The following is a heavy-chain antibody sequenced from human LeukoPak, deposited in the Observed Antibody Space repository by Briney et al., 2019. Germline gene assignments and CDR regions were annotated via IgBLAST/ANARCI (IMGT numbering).Heavy chain of an antibody. CDR1: GGSISSGGDY. CDR3: ARAAWRGSNSRDAFDI. D-gene: IGHD4/OR15-4a*01. V-gene: IGHV4-31*03. CDR2: IYYTGTT. Sequence: SQTLSLTCTVSGGSISSGGDYWSLIRQHPGKGLEWIEYIYYTGTTYYNPSLKSRITISVDTSKNQFSLNLSSMTAADTAVYYCARAAWRGSNSRDAFDIWGQGTVVTVSS. J-gene: IGHJ3*02.